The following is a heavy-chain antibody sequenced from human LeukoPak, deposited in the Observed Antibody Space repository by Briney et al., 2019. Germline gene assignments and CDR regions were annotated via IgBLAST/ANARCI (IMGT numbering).Heavy chain of an antibody. CDR1: GFTVSSSY. V-gene: IGHV3-66*01. CDR2: IYSGGST. Sequence: GGSLRLSCAASGFTVSSSYMSWVRQAPGKGLEWVSVIYSGGSTYFADSVKGRFTISRDNSKNTLYLQMNSLRAEDTAVYYCARSPSSDYWGQGTLVTVSS. J-gene: IGHJ4*02. CDR3: ARSPSSDY. D-gene: IGHD2-2*01.